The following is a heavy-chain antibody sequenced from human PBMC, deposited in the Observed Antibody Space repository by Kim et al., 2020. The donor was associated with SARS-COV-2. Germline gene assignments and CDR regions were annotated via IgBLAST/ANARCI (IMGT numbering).Heavy chain of an antibody. V-gene: IGHV4-39*01. D-gene: IGHD5-12*01. J-gene: IGHJ4*02. CDR2: IYYSGST. Sequence: SETLSLTCTVSGGSISSSSYYWGWIRQPPGKGLEWIGSIYYSGSTYYNPSLKSRVTISVDTSKNQFSLKLSSVTAADTAVYYCARWFLGSVDIVATIPGGVDYWGQGTLVTVSS. CDR3: ARWFLGSVDIVATIPGGVDY. CDR1: GGSISSSSYY.